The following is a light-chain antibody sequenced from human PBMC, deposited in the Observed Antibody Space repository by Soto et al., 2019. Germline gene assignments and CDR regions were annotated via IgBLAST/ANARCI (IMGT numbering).Light chain of an antibody. V-gene: IGKV3-15*01. J-gene: IGKJ3*01. CDR2: GAS. CDR3: QQYDNWCPFT. CDR1: QSVSSN. Sequence: EIVMTQSPATLSVSPGERATLSCRASQSVSSNLAWYQQKPGQAPRLLIYGASTRATGIPARFSGSGSRTCCALTLSSAQPEDFAVHSCQQYDNWCPFTFGRWTKVAIK.